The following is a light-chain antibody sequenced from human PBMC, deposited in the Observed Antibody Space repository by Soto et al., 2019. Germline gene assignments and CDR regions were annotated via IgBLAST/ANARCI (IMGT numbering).Light chain of an antibody. Sequence: DIVMTQSPLSLPVTPGEPASISCRSSQSLLHSNGYNYLDWYLQKPGQSPQLLIYLGSNRASGVPDRFSGSGSSTDFTLKISRVEAEDFGVYYCMQGRTFGPGTKLEIK. CDR2: LGS. J-gene: IGKJ2*01. CDR1: QSLLHSNGYNY. V-gene: IGKV2-28*01. CDR3: MQGRT.